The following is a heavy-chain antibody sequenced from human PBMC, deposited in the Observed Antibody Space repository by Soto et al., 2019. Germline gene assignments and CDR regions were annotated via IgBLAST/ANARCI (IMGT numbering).Heavy chain of an antibody. CDR2: INSDGSST. Sequence: EVQLVESGGGLVQPGGSLRLSCAASGFTFSSYWMHWVRQAPGKGLVWVSRINSDGSSTRYADSVKGRFTISRDNAKNTLYLQMNSLGAEDTAVYYCARDGDTAMVPIDYWGQGTLVTVSS. D-gene: IGHD5-18*01. J-gene: IGHJ4*02. CDR3: ARDGDTAMVPIDY. V-gene: IGHV3-74*01. CDR1: GFTFSSYW.